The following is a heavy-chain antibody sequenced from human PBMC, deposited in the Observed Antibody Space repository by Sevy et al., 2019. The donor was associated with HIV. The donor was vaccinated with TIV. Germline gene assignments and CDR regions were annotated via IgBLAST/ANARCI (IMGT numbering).Heavy chain of an antibody. CDR2: ISSSGSTI. Sequence: GGSLRLSCAASGFTFSDYYMSWIRQAPGKGLERVSYISSSGSTIYYAGSVKGRFTISRDKAKNTLYLEMNSLRAEDTAVYYCARVRAGRGYRIVGATIRSDYWGQGTLVTVSS. D-gene: IGHD1-26*01. CDR3: ARVRAGRGYRIVGATIRSDY. CDR1: GFTFSDYY. V-gene: IGHV3-11*04. J-gene: IGHJ4*02.